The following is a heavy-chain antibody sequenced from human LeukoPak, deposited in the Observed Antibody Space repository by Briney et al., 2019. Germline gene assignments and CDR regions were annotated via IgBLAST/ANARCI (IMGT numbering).Heavy chain of an antibody. CDR3: ARDLNVLAAFGLDV. J-gene: IGHJ6*02. CDR2: INSDGSST. D-gene: IGHD2-8*02. V-gene: IGHV3-74*01. CDR1: GFSINNYW. Sequence: GGSLRLSCAASGFSINNYWMHWVRQAPGKGLVWVSRINSDGSSTAYADSVKGRFTISRDNAKNTLYLQMNSLRAEDTAIYYCARDLNVLAAFGLDVWGQGTTVTVSS.